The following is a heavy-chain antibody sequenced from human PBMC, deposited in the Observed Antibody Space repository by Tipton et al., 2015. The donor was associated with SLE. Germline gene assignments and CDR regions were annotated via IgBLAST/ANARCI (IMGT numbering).Heavy chain of an antibody. D-gene: IGHD3-22*01. Sequence: SLRLSCAASGFTFSSYDMHWVRQATGKGLEWVSAIGTAGDTYYPGSVKGRFTISRENAKNSLYLQMNSLRAGDTAVYYCARGSYYYDSSGRSDFDLWGRGTLVTVSS. CDR1: GFTFSSYD. CDR3: ARGSYYYDSSGRSDFDL. J-gene: IGHJ2*01. V-gene: IGHV3-13*01. CDR2: IGTAGDT.